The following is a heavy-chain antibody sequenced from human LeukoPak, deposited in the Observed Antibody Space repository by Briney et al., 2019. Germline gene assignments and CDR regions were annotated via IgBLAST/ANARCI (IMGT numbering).Heavy chain of an antibody. Sequence: GGSLRLSCAASGFSFSGYSMNWVRQAPGKGLEWVSYISSSGTTIYYGDSMKGRFTVSRDNAKNSLSLQMNSLRAEDTAVYYCARGVRGYSYAFDYWGQGTLVTVSS. CDR3: ARGVRGYSYAFDY. V-gene: IGHV3-48*01. J-gene: IGHJ4*02. CDR2: ISSSGTTI. CDR1: GFSFSGYS. D-gene: IGHD5-18*01.